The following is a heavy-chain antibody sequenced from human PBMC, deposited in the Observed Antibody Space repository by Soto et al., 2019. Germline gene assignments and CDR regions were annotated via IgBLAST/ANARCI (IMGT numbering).Heavy chain of an antibody. CDR1: GFTVSSNY. V-gene: IGHV3-53*02. Sequence: EVQLVETGGGLIQPGGSLRLSCAASGFTVSSNYMSWVRQAPGKGLEWVSLIYSGGSTYYADSVKGRFTISRDNSKNTVYRQINSLRVEDTAVYYGAGGSWGGVLEYWGQGTLVTVSS. J-gene: IGHJ4*02. CDR2: IYSGGST. CDR3: AGGSWGGVLEY. D-gene: IGHD7-27*01.